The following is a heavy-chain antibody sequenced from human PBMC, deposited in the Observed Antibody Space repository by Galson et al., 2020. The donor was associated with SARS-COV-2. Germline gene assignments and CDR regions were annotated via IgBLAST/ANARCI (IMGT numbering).Heavy chain of an antibody. CDR2: IYYTAST. J-gene: IGHJ6*03. Sequence: SETLSLTCTVSGGSISSGDYYWSWIRQPPGKGLEWIGYIYYTASTYYNPSLKSRVTISVDTSKNQFSLKLSSVTAADTAVYYCARAVDDPLYYYYYYMDVWGKGTTVTVSS. V-gene: IGHV4-30-4*01. CDR3: ARAVDDPLYYYYYYMDV. CDR1: GGSISSGDYY.